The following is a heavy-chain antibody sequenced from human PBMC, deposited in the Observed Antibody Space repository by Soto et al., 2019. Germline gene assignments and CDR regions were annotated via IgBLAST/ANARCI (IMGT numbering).Heavy chain of an antibody. CDR2: IIPILGIA. D-gene: IGHD3-10*01. J-gene: IGHJ6*02. Sequence: QVQLVQSGAEVKKPGSSVKVSCKASGGTFSSYTISWVRQAPGQGLEWMGRIIPILGIANYAQKFQSRVTIPPDKSTGTAYMALSSLRSEDTAVYYCARRPMRVRGFRVEEVWGQGTTVTVSS. V-gene: IGHV1-69*02. CDR1: GGTFSSYT. CDR3: ARRPMRVRGFRVEEV.